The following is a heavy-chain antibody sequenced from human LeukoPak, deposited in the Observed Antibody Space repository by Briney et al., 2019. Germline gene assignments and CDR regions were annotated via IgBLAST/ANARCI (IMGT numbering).Heavy chain of an antibody. CDR1: GYTLTELS. D-gene: IGHD5-18*01. V-gene: IGHV1-24*01. CDR3: ATQSGYSYGYDFDY. J-gene: IGHJ4*02. CDR2: FDPEDGET. Sequence: GASVKVSCKVTGYTLTELSMHWVRQAPGKGLEWMGGFDPEDGETIYAQKFQGRVTMTEDTSEDTAYMELSSLRSEDTAVYYCATQSGYSYGYDFDYWGQGTLVTVSS.